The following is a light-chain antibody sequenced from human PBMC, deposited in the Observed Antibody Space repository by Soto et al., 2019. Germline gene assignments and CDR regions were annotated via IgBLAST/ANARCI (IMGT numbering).Light chain of an antibody. CDR1: SSNIGAGSD. CDR3: ATWDDSLNAAV. Sequence: QSVLTQPPSVSGAPGQRISISCTGSSSNIGAGSDVHWYQQLPGTAPKLLIYGNRNRPSGVPDRFSGSKSGTSASLVISGLQPEDEAHYYCATWDDSLNAAVFGGGTQLTVL. CDR2: GNR. V-gene: IGLV1-40*01. J-gene: IGLJ7*01.